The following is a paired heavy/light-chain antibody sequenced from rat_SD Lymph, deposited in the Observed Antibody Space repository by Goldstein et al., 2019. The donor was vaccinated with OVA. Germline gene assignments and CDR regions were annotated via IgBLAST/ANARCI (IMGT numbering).Heavy chain of an antibody. D-gene: IGHD1-12*02. V-gene: IGHV1-28*01. CDR3: ARGRQVGYAMDA. J-gene: IGHJ4*01. Sequence: QVQLEQSGAELVKPGSSVKISCKASGYTFISHDMYWIKQQPGNGLEWIGWIYPENGNTKYNQKFNGKATLTADKSSSTAYMQLSSLTSEDSAVYFCARGRQVGYAMDAWGQGTSVTVSS. CDR1: GYTFISHD. CDR2: IYPENGNT.
Light chain of an antibody. V-gene: IGKV3S11*01. J-gene: IGKJ4*01. CDR2: KAS. CDR1: EGVISY. CDR3: QQTWNDPFT. Sequence: DTVLTQSPALAVSPGERVSISCRASEGVISYMHWYQQKPGQQPKLLIYKASNLASGVPARFSGSGSGTDFTLTIDPVEADDTATYFCQQTWNDPFTFGSGTKLEIK.